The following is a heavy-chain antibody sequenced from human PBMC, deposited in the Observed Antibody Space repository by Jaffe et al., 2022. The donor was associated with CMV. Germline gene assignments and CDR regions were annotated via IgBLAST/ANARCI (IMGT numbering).Heavy chain of an antibody. D-gene: IGHD3-22*01. Sequence: QVQLVQSGAEVKKPGASVKVSCKASGYTFTSYYMHWVRQAPGQGLEWMGIINPSGGSTSYAQKFQGRVTMTRDTSTSTVYMELSSLRSEDTAVYYCARGDYYDSSGYYLAPYFDYWGQGTLVTVSS. CDR3: ARGDYYDSSGYYLAPYFDY. V-gene: IGHV1-46*01. CDR2: INPSGGST. CDR1: GYTFTSYY. J-gene: IGHJ4*02.